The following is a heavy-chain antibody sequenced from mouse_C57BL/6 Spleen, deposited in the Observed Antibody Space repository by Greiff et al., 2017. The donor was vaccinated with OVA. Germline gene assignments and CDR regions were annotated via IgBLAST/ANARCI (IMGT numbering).Heavy chain of an antibody. CDR3: ARGGYSNPFDY. V-gene: IGHV5-6*02. D-gene: IGHD2-5*01. CDR1: GFTFSSYG. Sequence: DVKLVESGGDLVKPGGSLKLSCAASGFTFSSYGMSWVRQTPDKRLEWVATISSGGSYTYYPDSVKGRFTISRDNAKNTLYLQMSSLKSEDTAMYYCARGGYSNPFDYWGQGTTLTVSS. J-gene: IGHJ2*01. CDR2: ISSGGSYT.